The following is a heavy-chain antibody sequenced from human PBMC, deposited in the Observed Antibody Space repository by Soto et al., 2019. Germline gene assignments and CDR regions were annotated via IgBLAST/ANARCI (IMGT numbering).Heavy chain of an antibody. J-gene: IGHJ5*02. CDR2: ISGSGGST. D-gene: IGHD6-19*01. CDR3: EKSAQGWYGFNWFDP. Sequence: GGALRVSCTASGFTLRMYWMSWVRHAPGKGLEWVSAISGSGGSTYYADSVKGRFTISRDNYKNTLYLKMNSLRAEDTAVYYCEKSAQGWYGFNWFDPWGQATMVTVSS. V-gene: IGHV3-23*01. CDR1: GFTLRMYW.